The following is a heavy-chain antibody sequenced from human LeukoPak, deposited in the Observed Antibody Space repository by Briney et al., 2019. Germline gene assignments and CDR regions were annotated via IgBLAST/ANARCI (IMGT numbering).Heavy chain of an antibody. D-gene: IGHD3-16*01. CDR3: AKDFRRGGLFDY. V-gene: IGHV3-23*01. CDR1: GFTFRSYG. CDR2: ISGSGGST. Sequence: GGSLRLSCAASGFTFRSYGMSWVRQAPGKGLEWVSSISGSGGSTYFADSVKGRFTISRDNSKNTLYLQMNSLRAEDTAVYYCAKDFRRGGLFDYWGQGTLVTVSS. J-gene: IGHJ4*02.